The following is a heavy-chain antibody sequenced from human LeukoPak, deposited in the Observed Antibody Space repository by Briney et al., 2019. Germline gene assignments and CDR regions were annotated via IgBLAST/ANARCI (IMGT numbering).Heavy chain of an antibody. J-gene: IGHJ4*02. Sequence: GGSLRLSCAASGFTFSSYWMSWVRQAPGKGLEWVAFIRYDGSNKYYADSVKDRFTISRDNSKNTLYLQMNSLRAEDTAVYHCAKGGQITAYYFDYWGQGTLVTVSS. CDR2: IRYDGSNK. V-gene: IGHV3-30*02. D-gene: IGHD3-16*01. CDR1: GFTFSSYW. CDR3: AKGGQITAYYFDY.